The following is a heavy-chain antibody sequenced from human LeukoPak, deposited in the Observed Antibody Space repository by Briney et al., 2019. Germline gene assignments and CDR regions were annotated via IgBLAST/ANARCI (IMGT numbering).Heavy chain of an antibody. J-gene: IGHJ4*02. CDR2: ISSSSSYI. Sequence: GGSLRLSCAASGFTFSSYSMSWVRQAPGKGLEWVSSISSSSSYIYYADSVKGRFTISRDNAKNSLYLQMNSLRAEDTAVYYCARVWIQLWPLDYWGQGTLVTVSS. V-gene: IGHV3-21*01. CDR3: ARVWIQLWPLDY. CDR1: GFTFSSYS. D-gene: IGHD5-18*01.